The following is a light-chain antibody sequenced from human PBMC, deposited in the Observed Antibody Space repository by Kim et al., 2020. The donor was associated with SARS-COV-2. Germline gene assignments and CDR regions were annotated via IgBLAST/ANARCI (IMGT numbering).Light chain of an antibody. CDR2: AYN. CDR1: SLRRYY. V-gene: IGLV3-19*01. J-gene: IGLJ2*01. CDR3: QSRDSSDNVV. Sequence: SSELTQDPAVSVALGQTVRITCQGDSLRRYYASWYQRKPGQAPVLVIYAYNIRPSGIPDRFSGSSSGDTASLTITGAQAEDEADYYCQSRDSSDNVVFGGGTQLTVL.